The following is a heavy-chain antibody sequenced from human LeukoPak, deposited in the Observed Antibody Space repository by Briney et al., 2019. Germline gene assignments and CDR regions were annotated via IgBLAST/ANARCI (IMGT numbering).Heavy chain of an antibody. D-gene: IGHD3-3*01. J-gene: IGHJ4*02. CDR2: IRSPSSSTI. Sequence: GGSLRLSCAASGFTFSSYTMNWVRQAPGKGLEWVSYIRSPSSSTIYYADSVKGRFTISRDNSKDTLYLEMHSLIREDTAVYYCARDLRGDYDFWSGRFPIDWGRGTLVTVPS. CDR3: ARDLRGDYDFWSGRFPID. CDR1: GFTFSSYT. V-gene: IGHV3-48*04.